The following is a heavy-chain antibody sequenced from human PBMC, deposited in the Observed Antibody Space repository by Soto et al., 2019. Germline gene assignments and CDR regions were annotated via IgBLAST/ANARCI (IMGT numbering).Heavy chain of an antibody. J-gene: IGHJ3*02. CDR1: GLTFSDVR. CDR3: ATDYGWAFNI. CDR2: IQKKSDGGTT. Sequence: EVQLVASGGGFVKPGASLRLSCAGSGLTFSDVRMTWVRQAPGKGLEWIGRIQKKSDGGTTDYPVAVRGRFTISRDDSKNTLYLQLSSLKTEDTAVYYCATDYGWAFNIWGQGTMVTVSS. D-gene: IGHD4-17*01. V-gene: IGHV3-15*01.